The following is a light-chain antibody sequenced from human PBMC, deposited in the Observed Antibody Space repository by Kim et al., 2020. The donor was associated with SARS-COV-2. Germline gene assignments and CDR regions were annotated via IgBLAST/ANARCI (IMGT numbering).Light chain of an antibody. CDR1: SGNIADND. CDR3: QSYDISNVI. V-gene: IGLV6-57*03. Sequence: KPVPMSCTRTSGNIADNDVQWYQQRPSSAPTIVIYEDSERPSGVPDRFSGSIDTSARSDSLTISGVKTEDEADYYCQSYDISNVIFGGGTQLTVL. CDR2: EDS. J-gene: IGLJ2*01.